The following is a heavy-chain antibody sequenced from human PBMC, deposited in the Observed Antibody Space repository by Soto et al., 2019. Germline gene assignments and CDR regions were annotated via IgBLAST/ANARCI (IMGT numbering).Heavy chain of an antibody. CDR1: GFTFSSYA. CDR2: ISGGGGST. D-gene: IGHD6-13*01. V-gene: IGHV3-23*01. Sequence: EVQLLESGGGLVQPGESLRLSCAASGFTFSSYAMSWVRQAPGKGLEWVSAISGGGGSTYYAASVKGRFTISRDNSKKTLYLQMNSLRAEDTAVYYCARLNSSTWYFDYWGQATLVPVSS. J-gene: IGHJ4*02. CDR3: ARLNSSTWYFDY.